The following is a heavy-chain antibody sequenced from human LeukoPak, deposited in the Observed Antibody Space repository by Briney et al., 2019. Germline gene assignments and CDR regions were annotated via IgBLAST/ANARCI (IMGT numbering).Heavy chain of an antibody. Sequence: PSETLSLTCAVYGGSFSGYYWSWIRQPPGKGLEWIGSIYYSGSTYYNPSLKSRVTISVDTSKNQSSLKLSSVTAADTAVYYCARLNYYGSGSYYNVFHHGDYWGQGTLVTVSS. D-gene: IGHD3-10*01. CDR2: IYYSGST. V-gene: IGHV4-34*01. CDR1: GGSFSGYY. CDR3: ARLNYYGSGSYYNVFHHGDY. J-gene: IGHJ4*02.